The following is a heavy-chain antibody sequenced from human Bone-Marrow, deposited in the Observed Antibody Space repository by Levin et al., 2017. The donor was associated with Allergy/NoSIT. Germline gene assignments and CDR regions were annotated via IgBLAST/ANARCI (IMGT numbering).Heavy chain of an antibody. D-gene: IGHD2-15*01. J-gene: IGHJ4*02. CDR1: GFTFSSYW. CDR2: IKQDGSEK. V-gene: IGHV3-7*03. CDR3: ARAHPTPLAYCSGGSCYSYY. Sequence: GGSLRLSCAASGFTFSSYWMSWVRQAPGKGLEWVANIKQDGSEKYYVDSVKGRFTISRDNAKNSLYLQMNSLRAEDTAVYYCARAHPTPLAYCSGGSCYSYYWGQGTLVTVSS.